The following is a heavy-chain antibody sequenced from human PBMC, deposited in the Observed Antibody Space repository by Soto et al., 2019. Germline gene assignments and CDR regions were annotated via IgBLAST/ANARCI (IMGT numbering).Heavy chain of an antibody. D-gene: IGHD5-12*01. CDR1: GFTFSSYA. V-gene: IGHV3-23*01. Sequence: EVQLLESGGGLVQPGGSLRLSCAASGFTFSSYAMSWVRLAPGKGLEWVSAISGSGGSTYYADSVKGRFTISRDNSKNTLYLQMNSLRAEDTALYYCAKGYIVATIELGYWGQGTLVTVSS. CDR3: AKGYIVATIELGY. J-gene: IGHJ4*02. CDR2: ISGSGGST.